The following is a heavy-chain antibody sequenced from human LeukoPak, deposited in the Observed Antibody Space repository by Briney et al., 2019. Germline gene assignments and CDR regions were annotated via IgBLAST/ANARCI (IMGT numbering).Heavy chain of an antibody. J-gene: IGHJ6*02. V-gene: IGHV4-61*01. D-gene: IGHD3-22*01. Sequence: PSETLSLTCTVSGGSISSSNYYWSWIRQPPGKGLEWIGYIYYSGSTNYNPSLKSRVTISVDTSKNQFSLKLSSVTAADTAVYYCARQLQDDSRALYYYYYYGMDVWGQGTTVTVSS. CDR3: ARQLQDDSRALYYYYYYGMDV. CDR1: GGSISSSNYY. CDR2: IYYSGST.